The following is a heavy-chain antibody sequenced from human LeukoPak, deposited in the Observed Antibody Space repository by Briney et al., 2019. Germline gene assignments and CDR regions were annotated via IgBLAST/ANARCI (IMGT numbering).Heavy chain of an antibody. CDR2: INPNSGGT. V-gene: IGHV1-2*02. J-gene: IGHJ1*01. Sequence: ASVKVSCKASGYTFTGYYMHWVRQAPGQGLEWMGWINPNSGGTNYAQKLQGRVTMTTDTSTSTAYMELRSLRSDDTAVYYCARGYYDSSGYYYGRSEYFQHWGQGTLVTVSS. D-gene: IGHD3-22*01. CDR3: ARGYYDSSGYYYGRSEYFQH. CDR1: GYTFTGYY.